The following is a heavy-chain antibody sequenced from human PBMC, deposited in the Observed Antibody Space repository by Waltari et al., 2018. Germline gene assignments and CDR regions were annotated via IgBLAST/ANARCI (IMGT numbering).Heavy chain of an antibody. V-gene: IGHV4-34*01. CDR3: ARHGVLQLWKFYYYYGMDV. CDR2: INHSGST. J-gene: IGHJ6*02. D-gene: IGHD5-18*01. CDR1: GGSFSGYY. Sequence: QVQLQQWGAGLLKPSETLSLTCAVYGGSFSGYYWSWIRQPPGKGLEWIGEINHSGSTNYNPSLKSRVTISVDTSKNQFSLKLSSVTAADTAVYYCARHGVLQLWKFYYYYGMDVWGQGTTVTVSS.